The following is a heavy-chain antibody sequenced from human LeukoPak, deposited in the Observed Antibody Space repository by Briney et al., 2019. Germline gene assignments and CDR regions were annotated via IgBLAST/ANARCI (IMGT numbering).Heavy chain of an antibody. CDR3: ATSPMIVVVIPYFDY. Sequence: GGSLRLSCAASGFTFSSFALSWVRQAPGKGLEWVSSISGSGDSTYYMESVKGRFTISRDNSENTLYLQMNSLRADDTAVYYCATSPMIVVVIPYFDYWGQGTLVTVSS. V-gene: IGHV3-23*01. J-gene: IGHJ4*02. CDR2: ISGSGDST. D-gene: IGHD3-22*01. CDR1: GFTFSSFA.